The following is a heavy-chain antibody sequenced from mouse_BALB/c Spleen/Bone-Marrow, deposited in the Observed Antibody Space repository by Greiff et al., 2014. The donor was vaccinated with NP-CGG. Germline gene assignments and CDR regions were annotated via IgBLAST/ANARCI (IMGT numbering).Heavy chain of an antibody. V-gene: IGHV2-9*02. CDR2: IWTDGST. CDR1: GFSLTSYG. CDR3: SRITTAAGAMDY. J-gene: IGHJ4*01. Sequence: VKLVESGPGLVAPSQSLSITCTVSGFSLTSYGVHWVRQPLGKGLEWLGVIWTDGSTNYNSDLMSRLSISKDNSKCQVFLKMNSLKTDDTAMYYCSRITTAAGAMDYWGQGTSVTVSS. D-gene: IGHD1-2*01.